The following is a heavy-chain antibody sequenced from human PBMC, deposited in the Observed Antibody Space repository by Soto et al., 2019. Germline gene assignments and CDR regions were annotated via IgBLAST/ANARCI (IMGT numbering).Heavy chain of an antibody. Sequence: QVQLVQSGAEVKKPGSSVKVSCKASGGTFSSYAISWVRQAPGQGLEWMGGIIPIFGTANYAQKFQGRVTLAAGASPSTAYMELSSLRSEDTAVYYCARDGYYDSSGYSYYGMDVWGQGTTVTVSS. CDR3: ARDGYYDSSGYSYYGMDV. CDR1: GGTFSSYA. CDR2: IIPIFGTA. J-gene: IGHJ6*02. V-gene: IGHV1-69*12. D-gene: IGHD3-22*01.